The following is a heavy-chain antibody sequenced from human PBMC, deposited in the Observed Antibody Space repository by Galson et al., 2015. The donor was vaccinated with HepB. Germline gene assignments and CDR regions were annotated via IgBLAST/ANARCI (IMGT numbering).Heavy chain of an antibody. CDR1: GFTFSSYG. J-gene: IGHJ4*02. Sequence: SLRLSCAASGFTFSSYGMHWVRQAPGKGLEWVAVISYDGSNKYYADSVKGRFTISRDNSKNTLYLQMNSLRAEDTAVYYCAKDRYAYGDQFYYFDYWGQGTLVTVSS. CDR2: ISYDGSNK. V-gene: IGHV3-30*18. CDR3: AKDRYAYGDQFYYFDY. D-gene: IGHD4-17*01.